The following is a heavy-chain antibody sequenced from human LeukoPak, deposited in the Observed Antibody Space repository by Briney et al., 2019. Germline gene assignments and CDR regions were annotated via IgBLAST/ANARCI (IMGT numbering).Heavy chain of an antibody. D-gene: IGHD3-22*01. J-gene: IGHJ3*02. V-gene: IGHV4-59*01. CDR3: ARSSGDDAFDI. Sequence: NPSETLSLTCTVSGGSISSYYWSWIRQPPGKGLEWIGYIYYSGSTNYNPSLKSRVTISVETSKNQFSLKLSSVTAADTAVYYCARSSGDDAFDIWGQGTMVTVSS. CDR2: IYYSGST. CDR1: GGSISSYY.